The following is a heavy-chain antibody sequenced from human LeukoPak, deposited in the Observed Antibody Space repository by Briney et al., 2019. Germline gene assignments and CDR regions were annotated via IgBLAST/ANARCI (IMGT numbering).Heavy chain of an antibody. Sequence: PSETLSLTCTVSGYSISSGYYWGWIRQPPGKGLEWIGSIYHSGSPYYNPSLKSRVTISVDTSKNQFSLKLSSVTAADTAVYYCARDGLAAATLHWCFDLWGRGTLVTVSS. J-gene: IGHJ2*01. D-gene: IGHD2-15*01. V-gene: IGHV4-38-2*02. CDR3: ARDGLAAATLHWCFDL. CDR1: GYSISSGYY. CDR2: IYHSGSP.